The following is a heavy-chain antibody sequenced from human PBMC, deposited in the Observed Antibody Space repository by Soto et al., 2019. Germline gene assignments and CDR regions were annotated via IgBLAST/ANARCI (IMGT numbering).Heavy chain of an antibody. Sequence: QVQLQESGPGLVKPSETLSLTCTVSGGSISPYYWSWIRHPPGKALEWIGYIFYSGSTKYNPALESRVTITVDMSKNQFSLNLGSVTAADTAVYYCTRITGSGPNAFDIWGQGTMVTFSS. CDR2: IFYSGST. J-gene: IGHJ3*02. D-gene: IGHD3-10*01. CDR1: GGSISPYY. V-gene: IGHV4-59*01. CDR3: TRITGSGPNAFDI.